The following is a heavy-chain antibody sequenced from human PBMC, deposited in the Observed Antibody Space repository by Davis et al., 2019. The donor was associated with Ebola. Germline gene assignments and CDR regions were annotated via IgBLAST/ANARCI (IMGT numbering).Heavy chain of an antibody. CDR3: AKAYDFWSGYADY. J-gene: IGHJ4*02. Sequence: GESLKISCVASGFTFRNYWMSWVRQAPGKGLEWVSAISGSGGSTYYADSVKGRFTISRDNSKNTLYLQMNSLRAEDTAVYYCAKAYDFWSGYADYWGQGTLVTVSS. V-gene: IGHV3-23*01. CDR1: GFTFRNYW. D-gene: IGHD3-3*01. CDR2: ISGSGGST.